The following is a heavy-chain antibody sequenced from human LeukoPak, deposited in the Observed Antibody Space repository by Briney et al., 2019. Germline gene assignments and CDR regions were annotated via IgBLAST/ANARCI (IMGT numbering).Heavy chain of an antibody. CDR2: TNGGGDYT. Sequence: GGSLRPSCAASGFSFSSYGMHWVRQAPGKGLEWVSSTNGGGDYTYYADSVRGRFSISRDNSDNTLYLQMSSLRADDTAVYYCSKGANIGGDYGVFDYWGQGTLVTVSS. J-gene: IGHJ4*02. CDR3: SKGANIGGDYGVFDY. D-gene: IGHD4-17*01. CDR1: GFSFSSYG. V-gene: IGHV3-23*01.